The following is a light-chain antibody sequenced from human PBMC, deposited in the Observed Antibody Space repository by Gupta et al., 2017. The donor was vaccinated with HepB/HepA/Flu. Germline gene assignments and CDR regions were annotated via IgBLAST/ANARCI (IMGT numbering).Light chain of an antibody. V-gene: IGLV2-11*01. CDR3: CSYAGTYRFDVV. Sequence: QSALTQPRSVSGSPGQSVNIYCTGTSSDVVGYKYVSWYQQHPGKAPKLMIYDVSKRPSGVPDRFSGSRSGDTASLTISGLQTEDEADYYCCSYAGTYRFDVVFGGGTKLTVL. CDR1: SSDVVGYKY. J-gene: IGLJ2*01. CDR2: DVS.